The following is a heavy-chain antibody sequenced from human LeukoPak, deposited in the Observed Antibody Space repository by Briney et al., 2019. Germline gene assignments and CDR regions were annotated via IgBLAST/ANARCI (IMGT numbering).Heavy chain of an antibody. Sequence: GGSLRLSCAASGFTLSSYAMSWVRQARGKGLEWVSTFSGSGGSTHYADSVKGRFTISRDNSKNTLYLQMNSLRAEDTAVYYCARDYYDSSGYPGVRYFDYWGQGTLVTVSS. V-gene: IGHV3-23*01. CDR2: FSGSGGST. CDR1: GFTLSSYA. D-gene: IGHD3-22*01. J-gene: IGHJ4*02. CDR3: ARDYYDSSGYPGVRYFDY.